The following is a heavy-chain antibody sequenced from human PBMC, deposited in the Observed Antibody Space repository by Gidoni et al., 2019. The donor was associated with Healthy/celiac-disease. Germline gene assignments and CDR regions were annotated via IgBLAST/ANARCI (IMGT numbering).Heavy chain of an antibody. CDR1: GYTFTVYY. CDR2: INPNSGGT. Sequence: QVQLVQSGAEVKKHGASVKVSCKASGYTFTVYYMHWVRQAPGQGLEWMGWINPNSGGTNYAQKFQGRVTMTRDTSISTAYMELSRLRSDDTAVYYCATRYNWTPWYYYGMDVWGQGTTVTVSS. CDR3: ATRYNWTPWYYYGMDV. J-gene: IGHJ6*02. D-gene: IGHD1-20*01. V-gene: IGHV1-2*02.